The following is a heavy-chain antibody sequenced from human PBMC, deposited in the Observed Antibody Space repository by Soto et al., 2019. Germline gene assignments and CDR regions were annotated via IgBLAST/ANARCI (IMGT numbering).Heavy chain of an antibody. D-gene: IGHD3-3*01. V-gene: IGHV5-51*01. J-gene: IGHJ4*02. CDR2: IYPSDSDT. CDR3: ARGGVSTRTFDY. CDR1: GYNFAGYW. Sequence: GESLKISCNGSGYNFAGYWIAWVRQMPGKGLELMGIIYPSDSDTRYRPSFQGQVTISADKSISSAYLQWSSLRASDTAMYYCARGGVSTRTFDYWGQGTQVTVYS.